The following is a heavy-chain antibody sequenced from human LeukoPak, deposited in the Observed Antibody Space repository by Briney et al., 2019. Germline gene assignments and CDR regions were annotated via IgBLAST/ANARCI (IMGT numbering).Heavy chain of an antibody. CDR2: ISVSGNT. Sequence: GGSLRLSCAASGFTLSSYAMSWVRQGPGKGLEWVSAISVSGNTYHADSVKGRFTISRDSSKNTLYLQMNSLRAEDAAVYYCAKAPVTTCSGAYCYPFDYWDQGTLVTVSS. J-gene: IGHJ4*02. V-gene: IGHV3-23*01. CDR1: GFTLSSYA. CDR3: AKAPVTTCSGAYCYPFDY. D-gene: IGHD2-15*01.